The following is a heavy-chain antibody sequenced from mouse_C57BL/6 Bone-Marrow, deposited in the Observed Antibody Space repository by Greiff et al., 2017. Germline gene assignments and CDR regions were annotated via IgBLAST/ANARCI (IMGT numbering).Heavy chain of an antibody. CDR1: GYTFTSYC. V-gene: IGHV1-74*01. J-gene: IGHJ3*01. CDR2: IHPSDSDT. Sequence: QVQLQQPGAELVKPGASVKVSCKASGYTFTSYCMHWVKQRPGQGLEWIGSIHPSDSDTNYNQKFKGKATLTVDKSSSTAYLQLSSLTSEDSAVYYCARHNYGSVAFAYWGQGTLVTVSA. CDR3: ARHNYGSVAFAY. D-gene: IGHD1-1*01.